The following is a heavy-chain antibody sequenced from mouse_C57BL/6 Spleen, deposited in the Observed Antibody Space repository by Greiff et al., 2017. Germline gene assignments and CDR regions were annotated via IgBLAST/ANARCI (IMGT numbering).Heavy chain of an antibody. CDR3: ARSYYGSSYPVDY. D-gene: IGHD1-1*01. Sequence: QVQLQQPGAELVRPGTSVKLSCKASGYTFTSYWMHWVKQRPGQGLEWIGVIDPSDSYTNYNQKFKGKATLTVDTSSSTAYMQLSSLTSEDSAVYYCARSYYGSSYPVDYWGQGTTLTVSS. CDR2: IDPSDSYT. V-gene: IGHV1-59*01. CDR1: GYTFTSYW. J-gene: IGHJ2*01.